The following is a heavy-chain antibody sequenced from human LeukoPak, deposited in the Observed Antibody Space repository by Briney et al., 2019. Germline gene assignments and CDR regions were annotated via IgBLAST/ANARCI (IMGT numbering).Heavy chain of an antibody. V-gene: IGHV1-8*01. CDR2: LDPNSGNT. J-gene: IGHJ5*02. CDR3: ARWIAAAGYNWFDP. Sequence: GASVKVSCKTSGYTFTSYDIHWVRQATGQGLEWMGWLDPNSGNTGYAQKFQGRITMTRNTSINTAYMELSSLRSEDTAVYYCARWIAAAGYNWFDPWGQGTLVTVSS. CDR1: GYTFTSYD. D-gene: IGHD6-13*01.